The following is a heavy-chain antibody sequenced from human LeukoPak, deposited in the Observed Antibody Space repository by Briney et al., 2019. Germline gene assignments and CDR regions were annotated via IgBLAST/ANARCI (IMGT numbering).Heavy chain of an antibody. CDR2: ISSNGGST. J-gene: IGHJ4*02. CDR3: ARAPADYYDSSEPSYYFDY. D-gene: IGHD3-22*01. V-gene: IGHV3-64*01. Sequence: GGSLRLSWAASGFTFSSYAMHWVRQAPGKGLEYVSAISSNGGSTYYANSVKGRFTISRDNSKNTLYLQMGSLRAEDMAVYYCARAPADYYDSSEPSYYFDYWGQGTLVTVSS. CDR1: GFTFSSYA.